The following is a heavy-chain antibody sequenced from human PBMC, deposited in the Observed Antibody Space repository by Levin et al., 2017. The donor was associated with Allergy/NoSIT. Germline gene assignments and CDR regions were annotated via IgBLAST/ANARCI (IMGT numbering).Heavy chain of an antibody. CDR3: ARARLGELSFLTD. D-gene: IGHD3-16*02. Sequence: SETLSLTCTVSGGSINNYYWSWIRQPPGKGLEWIGYIYYSGSTKYNPSLKSRVTISVDTSKNQFSLKLSSVTAADTAVYYCARARLGELSFLTDWGQGTLVTVSS. CDR1: GGSINNYY. V-gene: IGHV4-59*01. CDR2: IYYSGST. J-gene: IGHJ4*02.